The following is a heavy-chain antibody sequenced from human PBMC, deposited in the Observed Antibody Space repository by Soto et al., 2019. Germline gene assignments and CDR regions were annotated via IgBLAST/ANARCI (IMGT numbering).Heavy chain of an antibody. Sequence: EVQVLESGGGLVQPGGSLRLSCSASGFTFSNYAMTWVRQAPGKGLEWVSTISGSSAWAYYADSVKGRFTISRDNSKNTLHRQMNGLRAEETAVYYCAKDWFDYWGQGALVTVSS. J-gene: IGHJ4*02. CDR3: AKDWFDY. CDR1: GFTFSNYA. CDR2: ISGSSAWA. V-gene: IGHV3-23*01.